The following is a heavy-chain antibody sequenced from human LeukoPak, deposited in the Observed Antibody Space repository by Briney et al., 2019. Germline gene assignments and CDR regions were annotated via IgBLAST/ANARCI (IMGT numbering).Heavy chain of an antibody. J-gene: IGHJ4*02. Sequence: ASVKVSCKASGYTFTSYGITWVRQAPGQGLGWMGWISSYNGDTKYAQKVQGRVTVTTDTSTSTAYMELRSLSLDDTAVYYCAGGDYGGGFDYWGQGTLVTVSS. D-gene: IGHD4-23*01. CDR3: AGGDYGGGFDY. CDR1: GYTFTSYG. CDR2: ISSYNGDT. V-gene: IGHV1-18*01.